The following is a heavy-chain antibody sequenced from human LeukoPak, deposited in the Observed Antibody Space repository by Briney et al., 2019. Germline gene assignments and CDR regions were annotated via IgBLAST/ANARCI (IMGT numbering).Heavy chain of an antibody. V-gene: IGHV4-34*01. CDR1: GGSFSGYY. CDR2: INHSGST. Sequence: PSDPLSLTCAVYGGSFSGYYWSWIRQPPGKGLEWIGEINHSGSTNYNPSLKSRVTISVDTSKNQFSLKLSSVTAADTAVYYCARSHIRRYFDYWGQGTLVAVSS. CDR3: ARSHIRRYFDY. J-gene: IGHJ4*02.